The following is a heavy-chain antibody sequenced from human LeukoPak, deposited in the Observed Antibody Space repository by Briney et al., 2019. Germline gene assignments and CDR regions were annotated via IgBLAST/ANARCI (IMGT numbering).Heavy chain of an antibody. CDR1: GFTFSSYG. D-gene: IGHD6-25*01. CDR3: ARDKSGFDY. Sequence: PGRSLRLSCAASGFTFSSYGMHWVRRAPGKGLEWVAVIWYDGSNKYYADSVKGRFTISRDNSKNTLYLQMNSLRAEDTAVYYCARDKSGFDYWGQGTLVTVSS. J-gene: IGHJ4*02. CDR2: IWYDGSNK. V-gene: IGHV3-33*08.